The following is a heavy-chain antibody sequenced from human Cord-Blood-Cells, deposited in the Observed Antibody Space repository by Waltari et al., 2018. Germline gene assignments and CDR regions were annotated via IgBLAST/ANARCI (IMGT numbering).Heavy chain of an antibody. CDR3: AKDYDFWSGYYDY. CDR2: ISWNSGSI. CDR1: GFTFDDYA. D-gene: IGHD3-3*01. Sequence: EVQLVESGGGLVQPGRSLRLSCAASGFTFDDYAMHWVRQAPGKGLEWVSGISWNSGSIGYADSVKGRFTISRDNAKNSLYLQMNSLRAEDTALCYCAKDYDFWSGYYDYWGQGTLVTVSS. J-gene: IGHJ4*02. V-gene: IGHV3-9*01.